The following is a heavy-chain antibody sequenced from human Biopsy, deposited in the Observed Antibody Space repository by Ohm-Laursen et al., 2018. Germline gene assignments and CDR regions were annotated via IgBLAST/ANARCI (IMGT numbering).Heavy chain of an antibody. CDR1: GYSISSGYY. CDR3: ARGQALKSFDY. Sequence: GTLSLTCAVSGYSISSGYYWGWIRQPPGKGLEWIGRIYHSGSTYYNPSLKSRVTISVDTSKNQLSLKLSSVTAADTAGYYCARGQALKSFDYWGQGTLVTVSS. CDR2: IYHSGST. J-gene: IGHJ4*02. V-gene: IGHV4-38-2*01.